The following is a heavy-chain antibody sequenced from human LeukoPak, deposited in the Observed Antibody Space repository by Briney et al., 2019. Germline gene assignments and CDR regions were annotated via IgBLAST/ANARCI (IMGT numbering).Heavy chain of an antibody. V-gene: IGHV4-34*01. CDR3: AREQWLAGDYYYYMDV. CDR2: INHSGST. D-gene: IGHD6-19*01. J-gene: IGHJ6*03. Sequence: SETLSLTCAVSGGSFSAYCWGWIRQPPGKGLEWIGQINHSGSTNYNPSLKSRVTMSVDTSKNQFSLKLSSVTAADTAVYYCAREQWLAGDYYYYMDVWGKGTTVTVSS. CDR1: GGSFSAYC.